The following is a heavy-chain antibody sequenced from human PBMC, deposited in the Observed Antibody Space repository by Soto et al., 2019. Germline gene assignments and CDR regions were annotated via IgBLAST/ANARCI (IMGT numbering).Heavy chain of an antibody. J-gene: IGHJ6*02. D-gene: IGHD6-13*01. CDR3: AKDLDSSSWAYYYYYGMDV. Sequence: GGSLRLSCAASGFTFSAYSMNWVRLAPGKGLEWVSYITINPSTIFYADSVKGRFTISRDNAKNSLYLQMNSLRAEDTAVYYCAKDLDSSSWAYYYYYGMDVWGQGTTVTVSS. V-gene: IGHV3-48*01. CDR1: GFTFSAYS. CDR2: ITINPSTI.